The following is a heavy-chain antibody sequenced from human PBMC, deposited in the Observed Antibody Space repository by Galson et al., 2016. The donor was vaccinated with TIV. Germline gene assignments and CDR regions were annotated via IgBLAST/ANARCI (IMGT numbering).Heavy chain of an antibody. V-gene: IGHV4-38-2*01. CDR2: IYESGNT. D-gene: IGHD6-19*01. Sequence: LSLTCAVSGYSISSGYYWGWIRQPPGKGLEWIGSIYESGNTYYNPSLKSRVTISVDTSKNHFSLNLSSVTAADTAVYYCARHVSGWSFDYWGQGTLVTVSS. CDR1: GYSISSGYY. CDR3: ARHVSGWSFDY. J-gene: IGHJ4*02.